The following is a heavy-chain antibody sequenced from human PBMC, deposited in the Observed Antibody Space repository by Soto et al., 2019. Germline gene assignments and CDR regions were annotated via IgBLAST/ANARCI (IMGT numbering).Heavy chain of an antibody. CDR1: GFSLSSTRMA. Sequence: QITSKESGPTLVKPTQTLTLTCTFAGFSLSSTRMAVGWIRQPQGKALEWLALIYWDDDKRYSPFLKIRLTINKYTSKHQVVLTMSNMDPVDTARYYCAHIVVAGVGYYFYYWGQGTLVTVSS. J-gene: IGHJ4*02. V-gene: IGHV2-5*02. D-gene: IGHD6-19*01. CDR2: IYWDDDK. CDR3: AHIVVAGVGYYFYY.